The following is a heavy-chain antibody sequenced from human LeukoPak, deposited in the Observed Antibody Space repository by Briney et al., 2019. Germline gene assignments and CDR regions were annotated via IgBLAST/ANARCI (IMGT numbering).Heavy chain of an antibody. J-gene: IGHJ4*02. CDR2: ISGSGGST. CDR1: GFTFSNYA. V-gene: IGHV3-23*01. D-gene: IGHD3-16*01. Sequence: YPGRSLRLSCAASGFTFSNYAMNWVRQAPGKGLAWVSSISGSGGSTYYADSVKGRFTISRDNSRNTLFLQMNSLKADDTAVYYCAKGGGGVLASWGQGTLVTVSS. CDR3: AKGGGGVLAS.